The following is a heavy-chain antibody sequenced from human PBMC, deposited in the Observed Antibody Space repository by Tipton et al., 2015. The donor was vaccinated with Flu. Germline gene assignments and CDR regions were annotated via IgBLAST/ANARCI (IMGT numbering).Heavy chain of an antibody. Sequence: GSLRLSCAASGFTFNIHAMSWVRQAPGKGLEWVSAIGGSGELTYYRDSVKGRFTISRDNSKNTLYLQMNSLRDEDTAVYYCAREWSEFYMDVWGKGTTVTVSS. CDR1: GFTFNIHA. V-gene: IGHV3-23*01. CDR2: IGGSGELT. D-gene: IGHD3-3*01. CDR3: AREWSEFYMDV. J-gene: IGHJ6*03.